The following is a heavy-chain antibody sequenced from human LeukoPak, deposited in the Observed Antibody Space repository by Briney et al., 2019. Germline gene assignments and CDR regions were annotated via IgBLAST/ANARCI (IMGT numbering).Heavy chain of an antibody. CDR3: AREDGVVSNAFDI. J-gene: IGHJ3*02. CDR1: AGSISSYY. Sequence: PSQTRSPTCPVSAGSISSYYRSWIRQPPGKGLGWIGYTYYIGTTNYNPSLKRRVTISVDTSTTQFSLNLSSVTAAYTAVYSCAREDGVVSNAFDICGQGAMVTVSS. V-gene: IGHV4-59*01. CDR2: TYYIGTT. D-gene: IGHD3-3*01.